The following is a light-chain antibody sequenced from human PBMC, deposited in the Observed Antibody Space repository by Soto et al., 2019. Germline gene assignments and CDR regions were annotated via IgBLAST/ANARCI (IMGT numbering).Light chain of an antibody. J-gene: IGKJ1*01. CDR3: LQAQTFPRT. Sequence: DIPLTQSPSSVSASVGDRVTITCRASQAIGDRLAWFQQKPGRAPRHLIQFASTLLRGVPSRFSGSGSGTDFILTINSLQAEDFATYYCLQAQTFPRTFGQGTRVE. CDR2: FAS. V-gene: IGKV1-12*01. CDR1: QAIGDR.